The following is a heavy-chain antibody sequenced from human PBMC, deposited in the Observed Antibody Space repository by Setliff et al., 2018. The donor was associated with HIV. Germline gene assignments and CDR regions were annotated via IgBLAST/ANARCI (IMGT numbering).Heavy chain of an antibody. CDR1: GYTFTSYY. Sequence: GASVKVSCKASGYTFTSYYMHWVRQAPGQGLEWMGIINPSGGNTGYAQKFQGRVTMTRYTSISTAYMELSSLRSEDTAVYYCARVSGLRYFDWSPMSGGMDVWGQGTTVTVSS. V-gene: IGHV1-46*01. CDR3: ARVSGLRYFDWSPMSGGMDV. J-gene: IGHJ6*02. D-gene: IGHD3-9*01. CDR2: INPSGGNT.